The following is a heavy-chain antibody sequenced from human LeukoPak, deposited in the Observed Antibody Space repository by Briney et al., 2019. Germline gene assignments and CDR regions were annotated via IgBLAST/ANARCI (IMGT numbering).Heavy chain of an antibody. D-gene: IGHD6-19*01. CDR2: IKQDGSEK. CDR1: GFTFSSYW. CDR3: ARLDGQWLVSDY. V-gene: IGHV3-7*03. Sequence: PGGSLRLSCAASGFTFSSYWMTWVRQAPGKGLEWVANIKQDGSEKYYVDSVKGRFTISRDNAKNSLYPQMNSLRAEDTAVYYCARLDGQWLVSDYWGQGTLVTVSS. J-gene: IGHJ4*02.